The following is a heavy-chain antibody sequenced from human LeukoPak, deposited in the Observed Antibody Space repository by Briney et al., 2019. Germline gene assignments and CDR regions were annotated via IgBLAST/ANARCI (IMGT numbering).Heavy chain of an antibody. CDR2: IYYSGST. CDR1: GGSISSGDYY. CDR3: AREGPATYDFDY. J-gene: IGHJ4*02. V-gene: IGHV4-30-4*01. Sequence: SETLSLTCTVSGGSISSGDYYWSWTRQPPGKGLEWIGYIYYSGSTYYNPSLKSRVTISVDTSKNQFSLKLSSVTAADTAVYYCAREGPATYDFDYWGQGTLVAVSS. D-gene: IGHD2-15*01.